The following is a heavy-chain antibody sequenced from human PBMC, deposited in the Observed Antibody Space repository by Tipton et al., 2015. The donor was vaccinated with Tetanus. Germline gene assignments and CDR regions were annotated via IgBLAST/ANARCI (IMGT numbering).Heavy chain of an antibody. CDR1: DGSISSAGYY. CDR2: IYYSGST. Sequence: TLSLACTVSDGSISSAGYYWTWIRQRPGKGLEWIGDIYYSGSTYYNPSLKSRVTISVDTSKNQFSLKLNSVTAADTAVYYCARDQARGARGWNYFDYWGQGTLVTVSS. V-gene: IGHV4-31*03. J-gene: IGHJ4*02. D-gene: IGHD1-26*01. CDR3: ARDQARGARGWNYFDY.